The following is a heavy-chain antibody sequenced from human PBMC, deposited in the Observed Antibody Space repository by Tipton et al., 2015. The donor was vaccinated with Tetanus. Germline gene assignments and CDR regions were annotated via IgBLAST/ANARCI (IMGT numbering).Heavy chain of an antibody. V-gene: IGHV4-59*01. J-gene: IGHJ4*02. D-gene: IGHD1-26*01. CDR2: IYYSGST. CDR1: GDSISSFY. CDR3: ARSRGSGSYFDY. Sequence: LRLSCTVSGDSISSFYWSWIRQPPGKGLEWIGYIYYSGSTNYNPSLKSRVTTSVDTSKNQFSLNLRSVTAADTAVYYCARSRGSGSYFDYWGQGILVTVSS.